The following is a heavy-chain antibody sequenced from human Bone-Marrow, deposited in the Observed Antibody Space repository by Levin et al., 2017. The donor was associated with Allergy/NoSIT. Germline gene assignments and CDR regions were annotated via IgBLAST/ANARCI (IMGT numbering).Heavy chain of an antibody. CDR2: IKDKNDGGTI. J-gene: IGHJ1*01. D-gene: IGHD3-9*01. CDR3: STFYDVLTGYIRYEYFQH. Sequence: AGGSLRLSCAASGFTFSNAWMSWVRQAPGKGLEWVGRIKDKNDGGTIDSAAPVKVRFTISRDDSKNTLYLQMNSLKTEDTAVYYCSTFYDVLTGYIRYEYFQHWGQGTLVTVSS. CDR1: GFTFSNAW. V-gene: IGHV3-15*01.